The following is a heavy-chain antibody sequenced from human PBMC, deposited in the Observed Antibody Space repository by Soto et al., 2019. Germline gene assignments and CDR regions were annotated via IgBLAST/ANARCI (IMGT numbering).Heavy chain of an antibody. J-gene: IGHJ4*02. CDR1: GGSISSSSYY. D-gene: IGHD4-17*01. Sequence: SETLSLTCTVSGGSISSSSYYWGWIRQPPGKGLEWIGSIYYSGSTYYNPSLKSRVTISVDTSKNQFSLKLSPVTAADTAVYYCARGFPTVVTVDYGGQGTLVTVSS. CDR3: ARGFPTVVTVDY. V-gene: IGHV4-39*01. CDR2: IYYSGST.